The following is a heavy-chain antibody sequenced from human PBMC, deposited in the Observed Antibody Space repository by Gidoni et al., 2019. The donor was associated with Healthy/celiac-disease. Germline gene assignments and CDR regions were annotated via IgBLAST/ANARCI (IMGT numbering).Heavy chain of an antibody. V-gene: IGHV2-70*15. Sequence: QVTLRESGPALVKPTQTLTLTCTFSGFSLRTSGMCVSWIRQPPGKALEWLARIDWDDDKYYRTSLKTRLTISKDTSKNQVVLTMTNMDPVDTATYYCARTSYYDSSGFRFDYWGQGTLVTVSS. D-gene: IGHD3-22*01. CDR2: IDWDDDK. J-gene: IGHJ4*02. CDR1: GFSLRTSGMC. CDR3: ARTSYYDSSGFRFDY.